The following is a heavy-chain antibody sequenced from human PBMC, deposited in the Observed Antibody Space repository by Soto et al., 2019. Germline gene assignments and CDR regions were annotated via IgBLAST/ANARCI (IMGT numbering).Heavy chain of an antibody. D-gene: IGHD6-13*01. CDR1: GGSFSGYY. CDR2: INHSGST. J-gene: IGHJ6*02. Sequence: SETLSLTCAVYGGSFSGYYWRWIRQPPGKGLEWIGEINHSGSTNYNPSLKSRVTISVDTSKNQFSLKLSSVTAADTAVYYCAGLKGAAGYYYYYGMDVWGQGTTVT. V-gene: IGHV4-34*01. CDR3: AGLKGAAGYYYYYGMDV.